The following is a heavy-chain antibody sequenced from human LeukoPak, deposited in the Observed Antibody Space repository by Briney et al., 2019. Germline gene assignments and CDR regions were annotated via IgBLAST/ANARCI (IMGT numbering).Heavy chain of an antibody. J-gene: IGHJ3*02. CDR2: ISGSGAST. D-gene: IGHD1-26*01. V-gene: IGHV3-23*01. Sequence: PGGSLRLSCAASGFTFSTYAMTWVRQVPGKGLEWVSAISGSGASTYYADSVKGRFTISRDNSKNTLYLQMNSLRAEDTAVYYCAKVNSGSYYAFDIWGQGTMVTVSS. CDR3: AKVNSGSYYAFDI. CDR1: GFTFSTYA.